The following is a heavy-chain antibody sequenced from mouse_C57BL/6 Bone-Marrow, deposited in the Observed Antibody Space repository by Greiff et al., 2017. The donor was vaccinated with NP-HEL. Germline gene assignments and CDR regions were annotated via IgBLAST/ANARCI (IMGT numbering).Heavy chain of an antibody. V-gene: IGHV5-9-1*02. J-gene: IGHJ3*01. CDR2: ISSGGDYI. CDR3: TRDRDGLFAY. D-gene: IGHD2-3*01. CDR1: GFTFSSYA. Sequence: EVHLVESGEGLVKPGGSLKLSCAASGFTFSSYAMSWVRQTPEKRLEWVAYISSGGDYIYYADTVKGRFTISRDNARNTLYLQMSSLKSEDTAMYYCTRDRDGLFAYWGQGTLVTVSA.